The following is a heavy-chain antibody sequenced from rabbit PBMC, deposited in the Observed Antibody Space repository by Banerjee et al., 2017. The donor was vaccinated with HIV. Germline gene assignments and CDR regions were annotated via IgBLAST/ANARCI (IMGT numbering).Heavy chain of an antibody. CDR2: SYAGSSGVT. CDR3: ARDRDTGSVYYFDL. D-gene: IGHD6-1*01. Sequence: QEQLVESGGGLVKPGGTLTLTCTASGFSLIIYEVCWVRQAPGKGLEWIACSYAGSSGVTYYASWAKGRFTISKTSSTTVTLQMTSLTAADTATYFCARDRDTGSVYYFDLWGPGTLVTVS. V-gene: IGHV1S45*01. CDR1: GFSLIIYE. J-gene: IGHJ4*01.